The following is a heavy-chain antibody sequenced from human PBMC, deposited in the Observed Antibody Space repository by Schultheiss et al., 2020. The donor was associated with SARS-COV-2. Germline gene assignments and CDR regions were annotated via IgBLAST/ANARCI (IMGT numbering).Heavy chain of an antibody. J-gene: IGHJ5*02. V-gene: IGHV3-23*01. Sequence: GGSLRLSCAASGFTFSSYAMSWVRQAPGKGLEWVSAISGSGGSTYYADSVKGRFTISRDNSKNTLYLQMNSLRAEDTAVYYCARGNPDIVVVVAANAAHWFDPWGQGTLVTVSS. CDR2: ISGSGGST. D-gene: IGHD2-15*01. CDR3: ARGNPDIVVVVAANAAHWFDP. CDR1: GFTFSSYA.